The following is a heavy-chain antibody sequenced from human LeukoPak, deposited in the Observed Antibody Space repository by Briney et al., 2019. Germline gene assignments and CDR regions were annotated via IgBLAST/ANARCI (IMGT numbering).Heavy chain of an antibody. J-gene: IGHJ4*02. Sequence: GGSLRLSCAASGFTFDYYGMSWVRQAPGKGLEWVSGINWNGGSTGYADSVKGRFTISRDNAKISLYLQMSSLRAEDTAFYYCARDSEYSSGWYGGDYYFDYWGQGTLVTVSS. CDR3: ARDSEYSSGWYGGDYYFDY. D-gene: IGHD6-19*01. CDR2: INWNGGST. CDR1: GFTFDYYG. V-gene: IGHV3-20*04.